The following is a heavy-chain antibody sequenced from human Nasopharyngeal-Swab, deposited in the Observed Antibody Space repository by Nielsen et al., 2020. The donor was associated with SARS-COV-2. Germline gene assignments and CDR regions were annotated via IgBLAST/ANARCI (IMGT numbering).Heavy chain of an antibody. CDR3: ARVRCSSTSCPDNWFDP. V-gene: IGHV1-69*13. CDR2: IIPIFGTA. Sequence: SVKVSCKASGYTFTSYGISWVRQAPGQGLEWMGGIIPIFGTANYAQKFQGRVTITADESTSTAYMELSSLRSEDTAVYYCARVRCSSTSCPDNWFDPWGQGTLVTVSS. J-gene: IGHJ5*02. D-gene: IGHD2-2*01. CDR1: GYTFTSYG.